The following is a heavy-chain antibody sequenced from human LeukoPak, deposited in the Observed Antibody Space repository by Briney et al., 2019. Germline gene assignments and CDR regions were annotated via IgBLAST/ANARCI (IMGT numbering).Heavy chain of an antibody. Sequence: GGSLRLSCAASGFTFSDYYMSWLRQAPGKGLEGVSYISSSSSYTNYAGSVKGRFTISRDNAKNSLYLQMNSLRAEDTAVYYCASIVTRATAIHFDYWGQGTLVTVSS. CDR1: GFTFSDYY. J-gene: IGHJ4*02. CDR3: ASIVTRATAIHFDY. D-gene: IGHD5-18*01. CDR2: ISSSSSYT. V-gene: IGHV3-11*06.